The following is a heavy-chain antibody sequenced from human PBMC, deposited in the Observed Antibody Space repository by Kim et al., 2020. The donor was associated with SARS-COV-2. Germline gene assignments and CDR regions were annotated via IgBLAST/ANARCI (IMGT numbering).Heavy chain of an antibody. J-gene: IGHJ4*02. V-gene: IGHV4-39*01. D-gene: IGHD3-16*01. Sequence: RVTISVDTSKNQFSLKLSSVTAADTAVYYCARLVEFNDYILPNPNYYFDYWGQGTLVTVSS. CDR3: ARLVEFNDYILPNPNYYFDY.